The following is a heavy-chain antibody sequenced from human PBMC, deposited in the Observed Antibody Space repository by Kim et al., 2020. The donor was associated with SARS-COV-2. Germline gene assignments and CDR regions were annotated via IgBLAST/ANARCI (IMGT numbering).Heavy chain of an antibody. CDR3: ASYGDMGYFDY. J-gene: IGHJ4*02. CDR2: INHSGST. D-gene: IGHD4-17*01. Sequence: SETLSLTCAVYGGSFSGYYWSWIRQPPGKGLEWIGEINHSGSTNYNPSLKSRVTISVDTSKNQFSLKLSSVTAADTAVYYCASYGDMGYFDYWGQGTLVTVSS. V-gene: IGHV4-34*01. CDR1: GGSFSGYY.